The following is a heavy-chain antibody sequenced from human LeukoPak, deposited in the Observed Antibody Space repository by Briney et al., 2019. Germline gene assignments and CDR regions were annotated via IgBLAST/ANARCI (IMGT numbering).Heavy chain of an antibody. CDR2: IKHDGSSK. CDR3: ARGGHRQKEF. V-gene: IGHV3-7*01. J-gene: IGHJ4*02. CDR1: GFTLSNFW. D-gene: IGHD3-10*01. Sequence: GRSLRLSCAASGFTLSNFWMTWVRQSPGKGLEWVAIIKHDGSSKYYVDSVKGRFTISRDNAKNSLYLQMSSLRAEDTAVYYCARGGHRQKEFWGQGTLVTVSS.